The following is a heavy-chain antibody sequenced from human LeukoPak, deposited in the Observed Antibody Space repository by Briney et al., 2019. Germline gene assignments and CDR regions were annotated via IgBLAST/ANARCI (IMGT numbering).Heavy chain of an antibody. V-gene: IGHV3-11*01. CDR3: AKGHTYGMI. Sequence: GGSLRLSCAASGFTFSDYYMSWIRQTPGKGQEWVSYISSSGTTMEYANFVKGRFTISRDNAKDSLYLQMNSLEAEDTAVYYCAKGHTYGMIWGQGTLVSVSS. D-gene: IGHD2-8*01. J-gene: IGHJ4*02. CDR2: ISSSGTTM. CDR1: GFTFSDYY.